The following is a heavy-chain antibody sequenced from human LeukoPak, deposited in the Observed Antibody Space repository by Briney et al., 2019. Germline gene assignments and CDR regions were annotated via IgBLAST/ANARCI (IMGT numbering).Heavy chain of an antibody. CDR3: ARGYNWNYGYL. J-gene: IGHJ5*02. CDR1: GGSISSYY. Sequence: SETLSLTCTVSGGSISSYYWSWIRRPAGKGLEWIARIYTSGSTNYNPSLKSRVTMSIDTSKNQFSLKLSSVTAADTAVYYCARGYNWNYGYLWGQGTLVTVSS. V-gene: IGHV4-4*07. D-gene: IGHD1-7*01. CDR2: IYTSGST.